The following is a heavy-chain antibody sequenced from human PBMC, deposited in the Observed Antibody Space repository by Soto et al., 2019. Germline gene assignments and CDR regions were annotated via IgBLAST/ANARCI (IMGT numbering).Heavy chain of an antibody. CDR1: GFTFSDYY. V-gene: IGHV3-11*01. CDR2: ISSSGSTI. Sequence: GGSLRLSCAASGFTFSDYYMSWIRQAPGKGLEWVSYISSSGSTIYYADSVKGRFTISRDNAKNSLYLQMNSLRAEDTAVYYSAVSSSAPYHDFLTIYYYCFDVWGQGTMVTVSS. D-gene: IGHD3-9*01. J-gene: IGHJ6*02. CDR3: AVSSSAPYHDFLTIYYYCFDV.